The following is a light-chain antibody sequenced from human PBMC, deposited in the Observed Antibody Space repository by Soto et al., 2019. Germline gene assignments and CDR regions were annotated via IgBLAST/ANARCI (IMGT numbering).Light chain of an antibody. CDR2: GAS. J-gene: IGKJ4*01. V-gene: IGKV1-27*01. Sequence: DIQMTQSPPSLSASVGDRVTITCRASQDINNYLAWYQQKPGKVPKLLIYGASTLHSGVPSRISGSGSATDLTLPISRLQSVDVATEYCQPYNSALFTVGGGTKVDIK. CDR1: QDINNY. CDR3: QPYNSALFT.